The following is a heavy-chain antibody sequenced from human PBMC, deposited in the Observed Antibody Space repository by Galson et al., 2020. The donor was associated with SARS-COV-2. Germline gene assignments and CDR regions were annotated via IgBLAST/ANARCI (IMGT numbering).Heavy chain of an antibody. J-gene: IGHJ4*02. V-gene: IGHV4-39*07. D-gene: IGHD6-13*01. CDR2: IYYAGTT. CDR3: SRYQGYGSSWSSVYPFDH. Sequence: ASETLSLTCTVSGGSISTNNCFWGWIRQPPAKGLEWIGSIYYAGTTYYNPSLKSRLTISMDTSKNQFSLKLSSVTAADTAMYYCSRYQGYGSSWSSVYPFDHWGQGTLVTVSS. CDR1: GGSISTNNCF.